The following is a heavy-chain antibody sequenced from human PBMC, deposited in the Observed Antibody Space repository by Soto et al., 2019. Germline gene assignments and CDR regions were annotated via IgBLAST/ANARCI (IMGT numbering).Heavy chain of an antibody. CDR1: GYTFTSYA. Sequence: ASVKVSCKASGYTFTSYAMHWVRQAPGQRLEWMGWINAGNGNTKYSQKFQGRVTITRNTSASTAYKELSSLRSEDTAVYYCARSYYYGSGSVNWFDPWGQGTLVTVSS. CDR2: INAGNGNT. V-gene: IGHV1-3*01. D-gene: IGHD3-10*01. J-gene: IGHJ5*02. CDR3: ARSYYYGSGSVNWFDP.